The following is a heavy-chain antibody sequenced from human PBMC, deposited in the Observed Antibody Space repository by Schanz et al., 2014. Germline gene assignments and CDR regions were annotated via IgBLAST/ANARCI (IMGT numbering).Heavy chain of an antibody. J-gene: IGHJ4*02. CDR3: AKVRYSSGWRGDYFDE. CDR2: ILGLASTT. D-gene: IGHD6-25*01. CDR1: GFTFSTSA. Sequence: VQLVDSGGGLVKPGGSLRLSCTASGFTFSTSAMSWVRQVPGKGLEWVSAILGLASTTYYADSVKGRFTISRDNSKNLLYLQMNSLRAEDTAVYYCAKVRYSSGWRGDYFDEWGQGTLVTVAS. V-gene: IGHV3-23*04.